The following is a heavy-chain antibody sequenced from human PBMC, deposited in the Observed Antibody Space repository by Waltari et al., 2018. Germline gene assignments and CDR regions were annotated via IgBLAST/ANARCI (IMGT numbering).Heavy chain of an antibody. CDR3: ARQFTILGVTPFDY. D-gene: IGHD3-3*01. CDR2: IYYSGSA. CDR1: GGSISSSRYY. V-gene: IGHV4-39*07. J-gene: IGHJ4*02. Sequence: QLQLQESGPGLVKPSETLSLTCTVSGGSISSSRYYRGWVRQPPGKGLEWIGSIYYSGSAYYNPSLKSRVTTSVDTPNNQFSLRLSSVTAADTAVYYCARQFTILGVTPFDYWGQGILVSVSS.